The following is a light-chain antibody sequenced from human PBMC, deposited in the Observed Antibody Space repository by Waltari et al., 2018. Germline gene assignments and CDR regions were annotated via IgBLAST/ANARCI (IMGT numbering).Light chain of an antibody. CDR1: YSHIGAYDY. V-gene: IGLV2-11*01. CDR2: DVN. J-gene: IGLJ2*01. CDR3: CSYAGRYTVL. Sequence: QSALTQPRSVSGSPGQSVTIPCTGTYSHIGAYDYVPWDQPPPGQPPKVMIHDVNLRPSGVPDRFSGSKSGNTASLTISGLQAEDEADYYCCSYAGRYTVLFGGGTKLTVL.